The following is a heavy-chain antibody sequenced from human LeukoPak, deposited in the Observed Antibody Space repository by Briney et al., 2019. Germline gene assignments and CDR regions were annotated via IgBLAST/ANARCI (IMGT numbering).Heavy chain of an antibody. J-gene: IGHJ4*02. D-gene: IGHD3-10*01. CDR1: GGSVSSNY. CDR2: IYSGGST. V-gene: IGHV3-66*01. Sequence: SSETLSLTCTVSGGSVSSNYMSWVRQAPGKGLEWVSVIYSGGSTYYADSVKGRFTISRDNSKNTLYLQMNSLRAEDTAVYYCARDGVYGSGDYWGQGTLVTVSS. CDR3: ARDGVYGSGDY.